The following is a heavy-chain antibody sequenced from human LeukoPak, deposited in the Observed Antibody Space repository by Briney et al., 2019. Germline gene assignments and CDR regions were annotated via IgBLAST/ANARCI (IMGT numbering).Heavy chain of an antibody. CDR3: AKDSGSYGEFDY. J-gene: IGHJ4*02. Sequence: PGGSLRLSCAASGFTFDDYAMHWVRQAPGKGLEWVSGISWNSGSIDYADSVKGRFTISRDNAKNSLYLQMNSLRAEDTALYYCAKDSGSYGEFDYWGQGTLVTVSS. D-gene: IGHD1-26*01. CDR2: ISWNSGSI. CDR1: GFTFDDYA. V-gene: IGHV3-9*01.